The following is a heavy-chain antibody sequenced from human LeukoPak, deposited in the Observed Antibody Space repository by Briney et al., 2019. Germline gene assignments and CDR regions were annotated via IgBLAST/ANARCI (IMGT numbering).Heavy chain of an antibody. CDR2: ISAYNGNT. D-gene: IGHD2-21*02. J-gene: IGHJ4*02. Sequence: ASVKVSCKASGYTFTSYGISWVRQAPGQGLEWMGWISAYNGNTNYAQKLQGRVTMTTDTSTSTAYMELRSLSANDTAVRFCAWERCDSCLEGVDYSGQGTLVTDSS. CDR1: GYTFTSYG. CDR3: AWERCDSCLEGVDY. V-gene: IGHV1-18*01.